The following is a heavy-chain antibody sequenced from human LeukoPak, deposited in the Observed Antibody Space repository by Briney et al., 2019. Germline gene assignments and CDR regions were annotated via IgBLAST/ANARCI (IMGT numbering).Heavy chain of an antibody. CDR1: GYTFTSYA. CDR3: AREDSSGYTGSDY. J-gene: IGHJ4*02. CDR2: INAGNGNT. Sequence: ASVKVSCKASGYTFTSYAMHWVRHAPGQRLEWMGWINAGNGNTKYSQKFQGRVTITRDTSASTAYMELSSLGSEDTAMYYCAREDSSGYTGSDYWGQGTLVTVSS. V-gene: IGHV1-3*01. D-gene: IGHD6-19*01.